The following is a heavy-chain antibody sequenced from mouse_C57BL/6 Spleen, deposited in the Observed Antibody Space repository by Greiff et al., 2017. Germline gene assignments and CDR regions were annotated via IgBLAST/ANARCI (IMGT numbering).Heavy chain of an antibody. CDR3: ARSHYFYFDY. J-gene: IGHJ2*01. Sequence: QVTLKESGPGILQSSQTLSLTCSFSGFSLSTSGMGVSWIRQPSGKGLEWLAHIYWDDDKRYNPSLKSRLTISKDTSRNQVFLKITSVDTADTATYYCARSHYFYFDYWGQGTTLTVSS. V-gene: IGHV8-12*01. CDR2: IYWDDDK. CDR1: GFSLSTSGMG. D-gene: IGHD1-2*01.